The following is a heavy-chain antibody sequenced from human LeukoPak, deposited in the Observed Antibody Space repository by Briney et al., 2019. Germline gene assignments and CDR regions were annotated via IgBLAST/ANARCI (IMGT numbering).Heavy chain of an antibody. CDR3: ARGANYGDYYPLYYFDS. J-gene: IGHJ4*02. V-gene: IGHV3-7*01. CDR1: GFTFTSYW. D-gene: IGHD4-17*01. CDR2: IRQDGSER. Sequence: PGGSLRLSCAASGFTFTSYWMSWVRQAPGKGLEWVANIRQDGSERYYLDSVKGRFTISRDNAKKSLYLQMNTLTGEDTAVYYCARGANYGDYYPLYYFDSWGQGTLVTVSS.